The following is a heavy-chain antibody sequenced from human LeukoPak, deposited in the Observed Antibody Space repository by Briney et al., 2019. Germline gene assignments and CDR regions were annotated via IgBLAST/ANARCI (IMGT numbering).Heavy chain of an antibody. Sequence: ASVKVSCKASGYTFTGYYMHWVRQAPGQGLEWMGWINPNSGGTNYAQKFQGRVTMTRDTSISTAYMELSRLRSDDTAVYYCARDVPYYDSSGYYYGGLYYFGYWGQGTLVTVSS. J-gene: IGHJ4*02. CDR2: INPNSGGT. CDR3: ARDVPYYDSSGYYYGGLYYFGY. V-gene: IGHV1-2*02. D-gene: IGHD3-22*01. CDR1: GYTFTGYY.